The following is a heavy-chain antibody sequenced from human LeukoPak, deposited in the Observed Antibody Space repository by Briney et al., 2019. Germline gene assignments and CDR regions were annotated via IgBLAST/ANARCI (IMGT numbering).Heavy chain of an antibody. J-gene: IGHJ4*02. CDR1: GFSFSSFA. CDR2: IRSNGATA. V-gene: IGHV3-23*01. Sequence: GGSLRLSCAASGFSFSSFAMTWVRQAPGKGLEWVSTIRSNGATAYNADSVKGRFTIPRDNSKNTVYLQINSLRVEDTAIYYCARGQEFDDGVFDSWGQGTLVTVSS. CDR3: ARGQEFDDGVFDS. D-gene: IGHD1-1*01.